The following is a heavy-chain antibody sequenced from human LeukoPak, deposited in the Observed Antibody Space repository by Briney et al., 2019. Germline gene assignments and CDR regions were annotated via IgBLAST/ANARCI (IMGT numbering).Heavy chain of an antibody. CDR2: IYDSGIT. J-gene: IGHJ6*02. V-gene: IGHV4-59*01. CDR3: ARATNVDYFYYYGLDV. Sequence: SETLSLTCTVSGGSIMTYYWSWIRQPPGKGLEWIGYIYDSGITYYNPSLQSRVTLSIGTSKNEFSLNLTSVTAADTAMYYCARATNVDYFYYYGLDVWGRGTTVTVSS. D-gene: IGHD1-14*01. CDR1: GGSIMTYY.